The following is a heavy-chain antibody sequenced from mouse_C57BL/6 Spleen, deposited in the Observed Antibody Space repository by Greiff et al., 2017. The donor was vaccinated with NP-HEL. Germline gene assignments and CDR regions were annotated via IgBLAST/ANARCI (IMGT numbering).Heavy chain of an antibody. D-gene: IGHD1-1*01. J-gene: IGHJ1*03. CDR3: ARNLGSSYGWYFDV. CDR2: IWSGGST. CDR1: GFSLTSYG. V-gene: IGHV2-2*01. Sequence: QVQLQQSGPGLVQPSQSLSITCTVSGFSLTSYGVHWVRQSPGKGLEWLGVIWSGGSTDYNAAFISRLSISKDNSKSQVFFKMNSLQADDTAIYYCARNLGSSYGWYFDVWGTGTTVTVSS.